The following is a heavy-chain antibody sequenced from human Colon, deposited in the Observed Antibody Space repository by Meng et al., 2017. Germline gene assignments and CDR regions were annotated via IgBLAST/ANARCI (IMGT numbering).Heavy chain of an antibody. V-gene: IGHV3-23*01. CDR1: GFTFSTYA. J-gene: IGHJ4*02. D-gene: IGHD2-15*01. Sequence: GGSLRLSCAASGFTFSTYALNWVRQAPGQGLEWVATILSSGGKTQYADSVKGRFTISRDISKKTLYLQMNSPRADDTATYYCAKSATCAGGTCYSYPNDWGQGTVVTVSS. CDR2: ILSSGGKT. CDR3: AKSATCAGGTCYSYPND.